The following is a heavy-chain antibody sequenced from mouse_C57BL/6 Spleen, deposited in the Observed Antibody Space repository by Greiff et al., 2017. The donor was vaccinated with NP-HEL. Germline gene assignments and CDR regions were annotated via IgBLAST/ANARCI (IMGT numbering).Heavy chain of an antibody. J-gene: IGHJ2*01. CDR2: IHPNSGST. D-gene: IGHD4-1*01. Sequence: QVQLQQSGAELVKPGASVKLSCKASGYTFTSYWMHWVKQRPGQGLEWIGMIHPNSGSTNYNEKFKSKATLTVDKSSSTAYMQLSSLTSEDSAVYYCAREGTGTGLFDYWGQGTTLTVSS. V-gene: IGHV1-64*01. CDR3: AREGTGTGLFDY. CDR1: GYTFTSYW.